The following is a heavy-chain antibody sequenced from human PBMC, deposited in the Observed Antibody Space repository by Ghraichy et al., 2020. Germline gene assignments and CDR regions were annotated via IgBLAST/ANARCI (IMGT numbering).Heavy chain of an antibody. Sequence: SETLSLTCAVYGGSFSGYYWSWIRQPPGKGLEWIGEINHSGSTNYNPSLKSRVTISVDTSKNQFSLKLSSVTAADTAVYYCARVGARVATIGYFDYWGQGTLVTVSS. CDR3: ARVGARVATIGYFDY. CDR1: GGSFSGYY. CDR2: INHSGST. V-gene: IGHV4-34*01. D-gene: IGHD5-12*01. J-gene: IGHJ4*02.